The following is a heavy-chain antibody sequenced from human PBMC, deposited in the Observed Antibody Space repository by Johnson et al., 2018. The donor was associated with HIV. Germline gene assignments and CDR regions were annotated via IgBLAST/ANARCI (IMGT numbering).Heavy chain of an antibody. J-gene: IGHJ3*02. CDR2: VRSKTNDYAT. CDR1: GFTFSGSG. D-gene: IGHD3-22*01. Sequence: VQLVESGGGLVKPGGSLRLSCAASGFTFSGSGMHWVRQASGKGLEWVGRVRSKTNDYATAYAASVKGRFIISRDDSKNTAYLQMNSLKTEDTAVYYCTRHFDSLRAFDIWGQGTMVTVSS. CDR3: TRHFDSLRAFDI. V-gene: IGHV3-73*01.